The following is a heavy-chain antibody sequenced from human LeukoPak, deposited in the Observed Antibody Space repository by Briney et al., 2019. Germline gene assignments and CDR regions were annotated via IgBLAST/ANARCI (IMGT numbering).Heavy chain of an antibody. CDR1: GGSVSSGGYY. CDR3: ARAGGFFSPFGY. CDR2: IYYSGST. V-gene: IGHV4-31*03. D-gene: IGHD3-16*01. Sequence: SQTLSLTCTVSGGSVSSGGYYWSWIRQHPGDGLEWIGYIYYSGSTYYNPSLKSRVTISIDTSKNQFSLKLSSVTAADTAVYYCARAGGFFSPFGYWGQGTLVTVSS. J-gene: IGHJ4*02.